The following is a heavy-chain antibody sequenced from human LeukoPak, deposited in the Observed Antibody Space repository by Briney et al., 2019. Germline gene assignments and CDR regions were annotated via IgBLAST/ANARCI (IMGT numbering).Heavy chain of an antibody. CDR1: GFIFSDFW. CDR2: IKGDGSEG. J-gene: IGHJ4*02. V-gene: IGHV3-7*01. CDR3: AKSDYYDSSGYYDY. Sequence: GGSLRLSCAASGFIFSDFWMTWVRQAPGKGLEWVANIKGDGSEGNYVGSVKGRFTVSRDNAKNLLYLQLNNLRAEDTAVYYCAKSDYYDSSGYYDYWGQGTLVTVSS. D-gene: IGHD3-22*01.